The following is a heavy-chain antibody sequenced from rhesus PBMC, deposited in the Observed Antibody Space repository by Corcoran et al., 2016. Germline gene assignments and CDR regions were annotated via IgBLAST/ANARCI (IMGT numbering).Heavy chain of an antibody. Sequence: QVQLQESGPGQVKTPETRSLTCAVSGGSFSGPWWGWIRQPPGQGLELVGNISSDGNNYLNPSLKSRATLSVDTSKNQVSLKLSSVTAADTAVYYCARVGEFCTGSGCLVGGFDYWGQGVLVTVSS. CDR3: ARVGEFCTGSGCLVGGFDY. V-gene: IGHV4S14*01. J-gene: IGHJ4*01. CDR1: GGSFSGPW. CDR2: ISSDGNN. D-gene: IGHD2-21*01.